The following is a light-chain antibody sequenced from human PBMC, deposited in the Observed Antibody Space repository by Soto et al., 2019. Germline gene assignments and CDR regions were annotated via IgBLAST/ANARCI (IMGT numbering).Light chain of an antibody. J-gene: IGLJ1*01. Sequence: QSVLTQPPSVSGAAGQRVTISGSGTSSSIGAGYEVHWYHQLPGTAPKLVVSGNGNRPSGVPDRLSASKSGTSASLAITGLQAEDEGHYYCQSYDKRLTAYVFGTGTKVTV. CDR1: SSSIGAGYE. CDR2: GNG. V-gene: IGLV1-40*01. CDR3: QSYDKRLTAYV.